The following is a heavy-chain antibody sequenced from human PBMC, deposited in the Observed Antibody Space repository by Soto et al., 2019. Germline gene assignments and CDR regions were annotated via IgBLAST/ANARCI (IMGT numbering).Heavy chain of an antibody. V-gene: IGHV3-30-3*01. CDR3: ARYIVVVTATYAFDI. CDR2: ISSYDGRNK. CDR1: GFTLSSAA. D-gene: IGHD2-21*02. J-gene: IGHJ3*02. Sequence: GGSLRLSCAASGFTLSSAAMHWVRQAPGKGLEWVAVISSYDGRNKYYADSVKGRFTISRDNSKNTLYLQMNSLRAEDTAVYYCARYIVVVTATYAFDIWGQGTMVTVSS.